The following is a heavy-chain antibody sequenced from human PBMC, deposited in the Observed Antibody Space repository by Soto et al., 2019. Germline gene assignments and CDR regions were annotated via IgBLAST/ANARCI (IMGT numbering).Heavy chain of an antibody. V-gene: IGHV1-3*01. D-gene: IGHD6-13*01. J-gene: IGHJ6*02. CDR2: INAGNGNT. Sequence: QVQLVQSGAEVKKPGASVKVSCKASGYTFTSYAMHWVRQAPGQRLEWMGWINAGNGNTKYSQKFQGRVTITRDTSASTAYMELSSLRSEDTAVYYCARDKQTGSSWKYYGMDVWGQGTTVTXSS. CDR1: GYTFTSYA. CDR3: ARDKQTGSSWKYYGMDV.